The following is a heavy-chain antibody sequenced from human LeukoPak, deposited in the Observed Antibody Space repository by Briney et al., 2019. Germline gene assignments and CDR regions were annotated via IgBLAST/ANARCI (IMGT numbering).Heavy chain of an antibody. J-gene: IGHJ4*02. D-gene: IGHD3-16*02. CDR1: GFTFSTYG. CDR3: AKDFGSTLYQDY. V-gene: IGHV3-30*18. Sequence: GRSLRLSCAASGFTFSTYGMHWVRQAPGKGLEWVAVISYDGSNKCYADSVKGRFTISRDNSKNTLYLQMNSLRAEDTAVYYCAKDFGSTLYQDYWGQGTLVTVSS. CDR2: ISYDGSNK.